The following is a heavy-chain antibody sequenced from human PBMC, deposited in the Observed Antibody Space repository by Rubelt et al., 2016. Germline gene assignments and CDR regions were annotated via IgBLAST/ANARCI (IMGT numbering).Heavy chain of an antibody. V-gene: IGHV3-74*01. D-gene: IGHD3-10*02. CDR1: GFTFTNYW. CDR3: ARDGCITMSCMDV. J-gene: IGHJ6*02. Sequence: EVQLVESGGGLVQPGGSLRLSCAASGFTFTNYWTHWVRQAPGKGLVWISRINSDGSSTRYADSVKGRFTISRDNAKNTLYLQMNSLRAEDTAVYYCARDGCITMSCMDVWGQGTTVTVSS. CDR2: INSDGSST.